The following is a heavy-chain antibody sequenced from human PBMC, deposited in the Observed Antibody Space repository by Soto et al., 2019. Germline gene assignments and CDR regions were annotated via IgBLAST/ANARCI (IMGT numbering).Heavy chain of an antibody. D-gene: IGHD6-13*01. CDR2: IYYSGST. J-gene: IGHJ4*02. CDR3: ARAVAAAGLVFDY. Sequence: PSETLSLTCTVSGGSISSGGYYWSWIRQHPGKGLEWIGYIYYSGSTYYNPSLKSRVTISVDTSKNQFSLKLSSVTAADTAVYYCARAVAAAGLVFDYWGQGTLVTVSS. V-gene: IGHV4-31*03. CDR1: GGSISSGGYY.